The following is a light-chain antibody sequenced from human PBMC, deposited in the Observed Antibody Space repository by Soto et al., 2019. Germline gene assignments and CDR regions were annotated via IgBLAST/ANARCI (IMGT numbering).Light chain of an antibody. Sequence: QSALTQPASVSGSPGQSITISCTGTSSDVGGYNYVCWYQQHPGKAPKLMIYDVSNRPSGVSDRFSGSKSGNTASLTISGLQAEDEADYYCSSYTSTSTLVFGGGTQLTVL. CDR3: SSYTSTSTLV. V-gene: IGLV2-14*01. J-gene: IGLJ2*01. CDR2: DVS. CDR1: SSDVGGYNY.